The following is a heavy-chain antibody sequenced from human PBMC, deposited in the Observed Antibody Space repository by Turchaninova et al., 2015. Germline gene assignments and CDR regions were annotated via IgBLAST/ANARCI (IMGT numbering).Heavy chain of an antibody. CDR1: GYTFTGYY. Sequence: QVQLVQSGAEVKKPGASVKVSCKASGYTFTGYYMHWVRQAPGQGLEWMGGINPNSGGTNYAQKFQVRVTMTRDTSISTAYMELSRLRSDDTAVYYCSRFPTDYGDYGRDYWGQGTLVTVSS. J-gene: IGHJ4*02. D-gene: IGHD4-17*01. V-gene: IGHV1-2*02. CDR3: SRFPTDYGDYGRDY. CDR2: INPNSGGT.